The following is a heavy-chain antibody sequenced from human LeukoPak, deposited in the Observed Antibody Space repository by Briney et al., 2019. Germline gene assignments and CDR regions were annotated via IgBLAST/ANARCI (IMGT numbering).Heavy chain of an antibody. J-gene: IGHJ4*02. CDR1: GGSISSYY. CDR2: IYYSGST. Sequence: PSETLSLTCTVSGGSISSYYWSWIRQPPGKGLEWIGYIYYSGSTNYNPSLKSRVTISVDTSKNQFSLKLSSVTAADTAVYYRARLSAVINYFDYWGQGTLVTVSS. D-gene: IGHD3-22*01. CDR3: ARLSAVINYFDY. V-gene: IGHV4-59*01.